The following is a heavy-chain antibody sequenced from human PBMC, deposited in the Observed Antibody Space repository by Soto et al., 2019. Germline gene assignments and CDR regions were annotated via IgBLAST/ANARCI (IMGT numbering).Heavy chain of an antibody. CDR3: AKAVGSYGNFDY. V-gene: IGHV3-9*01. J-gene: IGHJ4*02. CDR2: ISWNSGSI. Sequence: GGSLRLSCAASGFTFDDYAMHWVRQAPGKGLEWVSGISWNSGSIGYADSVKGRFTISRDNAKNSLYLQMNSLRAEDTALYYCAKAVGSYGNFDYWGQGTLVTVPQ. CDR1: GFTFDDYA. D-gene: IGHD5-18*01.